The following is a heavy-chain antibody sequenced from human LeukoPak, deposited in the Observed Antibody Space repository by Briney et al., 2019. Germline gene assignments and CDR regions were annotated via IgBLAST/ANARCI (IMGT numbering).Heavy chain of an antibody. CDR3: AKEGLGYYYDSSGPNWFDP. CDR2: ISGSGGST. CDR1: GFTFSSYA. D-gene: IGHD3-22*01. V-gene: IGHV3-23*01. J-gene: IGHJ5*02. Sequence: PGGSLRLSCAASGFTFSSYAMSWVRQAPGKGLEWVSAISGSGGSTYYADSVKGRFTISRDNSKNTLYLQMNSLRAEDTAVYYCAKEGLGYYYDSSGPNWFDPWGQGTLVTVSS.